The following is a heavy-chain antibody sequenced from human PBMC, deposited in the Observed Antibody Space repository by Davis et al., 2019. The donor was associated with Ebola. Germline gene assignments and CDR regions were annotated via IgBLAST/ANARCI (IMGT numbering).Heavy chain of an antibody. J-gene: IGHJ3*02. CDR3: ASLRRTITGMDDAFDI. V-gene: IGHV5-51*01. Sequence: KVSCKGSGYTFPNYWIGWVRQMPGKGLEWMGIIYTGDSDTRYSPSFRGQVTISADKSIKTAFLQWSSLKASDTAMYYCASLRRTITGMDDAFDIWGQGTMVTVSS. CDR2: IYTGDSDT. D-gene: IGHD2-8*02. CDR1: GYTFPNYW.